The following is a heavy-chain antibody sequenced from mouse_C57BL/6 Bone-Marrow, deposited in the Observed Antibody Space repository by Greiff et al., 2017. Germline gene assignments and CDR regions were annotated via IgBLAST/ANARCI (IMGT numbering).Heavy chain of an antibody. V-gene: IGHV5-17*01. Sequence: EVKLMESGGGLVKPGGSLKLSCAASGFTFSDYGMHWVRQAPEKGLEWVAYISSGSSTIYYADTVKGRFTISRDNAKNTLFLQMTSLRSEDTAMYYCANGDYGSRGYFDVWGTGTTVTVSS. D-gene: IGHD1-1*01. J-gene: IGHJ1*03. CDR1: GFTFSDYG. CDR2: ISSGSSTI. CDR3: ANGDYGSRGYFDV.